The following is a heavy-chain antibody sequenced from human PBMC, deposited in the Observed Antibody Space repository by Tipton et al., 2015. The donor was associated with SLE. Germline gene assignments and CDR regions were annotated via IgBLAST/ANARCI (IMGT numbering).Heavy chain of an antibody. J-gene: IGHJ4*02. CDR3: ARRGSSYGEGFDY. Sequence: TLSLTCAVYGGSFSGYYWSWIRQPPGKGLEWIGEVNDGGNINYNPSLMTRVTISGDTSKNQISLRLNSVIAADTAVYYCARRGSSYGEGFDYWGQGTSVTVSS. V-gene: IGHV4-34*01. D-gene: IGHD2-2*01. CDR1: GGSFSGYY. CDR2: VNDGGNI.